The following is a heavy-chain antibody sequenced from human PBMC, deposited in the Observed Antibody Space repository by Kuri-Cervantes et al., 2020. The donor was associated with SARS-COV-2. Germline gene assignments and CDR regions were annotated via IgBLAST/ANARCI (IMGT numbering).Heavy chain of an antibody. D-gene: IGHD6-13*01. CDR2: ISGSGGST. CDR3: AKDSSSNFEANFDY. V-gene: IGHV3-23*01. J-gene: IGHJ4*02. Sequence: LSLTCAASGFTFSSYSMNWVRQAPGKGLEWVSAISGSGGSTYYADSVKGRFTISRDNSKNTLYLQMNSLRAEDTAVYYCAKDSSSNFEANFDYWGQGTLVTVSS. CDR1: GFTFSSYS.